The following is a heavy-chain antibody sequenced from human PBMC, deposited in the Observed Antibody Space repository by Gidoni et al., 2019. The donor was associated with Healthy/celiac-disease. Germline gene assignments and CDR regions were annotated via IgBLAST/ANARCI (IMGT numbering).Heavy chain of an antibody. CDR3: AREDLEQWLALDY. CDR2: ISYDGSNK. V-gene: IGHV3-30-3*01. D-gene: IGHD6-19*01. CDR1: GFPFCSYA. J-gene: IGHJ4*02. Sequence: QVQLVESGGGVVPPGRSLRLSCAASGFPFCSYAMHWVRQAPGKGLEWVAVISYDGSNKYYADSVKGRFTISRDNSKNTLYLQMNSLRAEDTAVYYCAREDLEQWLALDYWGQGTLVTVSS.